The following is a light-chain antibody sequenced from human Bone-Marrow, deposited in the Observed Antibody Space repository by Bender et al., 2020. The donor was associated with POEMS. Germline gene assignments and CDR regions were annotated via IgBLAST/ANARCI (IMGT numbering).Light chain of an antibody. V-gene: IGLV1-40*01. CDR3: NSYTGSDTLGV. Sequence: QSVLTQPPSVSEAPGQRVTISCTGSSSNIGAGYDVHWYQQLPGSAPKLLMYGNTNRPSGVPDRFSGSKSGTSASLAITGLQAEDEADYYCNSYTGSDTLGVFGGGTKLTVL. CDR2: GNT. J-gene: IGLJ3*02. CDR1: SSNIGAGYD.